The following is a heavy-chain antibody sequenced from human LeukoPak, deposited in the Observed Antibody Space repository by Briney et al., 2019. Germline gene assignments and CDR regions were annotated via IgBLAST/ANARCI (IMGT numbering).Heavy chain of an antibody. CDR1: GYTFTSYA. D-gene: IGHD5-18*01. CDR2: INTNTGNL. J-gene: IGHJ4*02. V-gene: IGHV7-4-1*02. Sequence: ASVKVSCTASGYTFTSYAMNWVRQAPGQGLEWMGWINTNTGNLTYAQGFTGRFVFSLDTSVSTAYLQISSLKAEDTAVYYCARGSDTAMVMPLDYWGQGTLVTVSS. CDR3: ARGSDTAMVMPLDY.